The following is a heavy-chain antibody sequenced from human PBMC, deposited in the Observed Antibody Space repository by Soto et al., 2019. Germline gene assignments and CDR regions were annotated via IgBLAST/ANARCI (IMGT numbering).Heavy chain of an antibody. CDR3: ARGTYCGSDCYWTLDY. V-gene: IGHV4-30-2*01. J-gene: IGHJ4*02. CDR2: IYNSGST. Sequence: LQQHRLGPGPGFSSETLSLTCAVSGGYISGGYYSWSWIRQPPGKGLEWIGFIYNSGSTYYNSSLKSRVTISVDRSKNHFFLNLTSVTAADTAVYYCARGTYCGSDCYWTLDYWGQGKMVTVSS. CDR1: GGYISGGYYS. D-gene: IGHD2-21*02.